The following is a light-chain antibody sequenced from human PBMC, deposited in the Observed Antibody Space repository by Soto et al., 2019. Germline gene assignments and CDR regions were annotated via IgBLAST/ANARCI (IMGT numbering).Light chain of an antibody. CDR2: WAS. Sequence: DIVMTQSPDSLAVSLGERDTINCKSSQSVLYSSNNMNYLAWYQQKSGQPPKLLIYWASTRESGVPDRFSGSGSGTDFTLTISSLQAEDVAVYYCQQYYSSLLTFGGGTKVEIK. J-gene: IGKJ4*02. CDR1: QSVLYSSNNMNY. CDR3: QQYYSSLLT. V-gene: IGKV4-1*01.